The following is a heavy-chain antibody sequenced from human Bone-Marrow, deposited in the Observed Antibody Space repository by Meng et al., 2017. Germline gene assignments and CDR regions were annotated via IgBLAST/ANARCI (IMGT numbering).Heavy chain of an antibody. J-gene: IGHJ4*02. CDR2: INHSGST. CDR1: GGSFSGYY. D-gene: IGHD7-27*01. Sequence: SETLSLTCAVYGGSFSGYYWSWIRQPPGKGLEWIGEINHSGSTNYNPSLKSRVTISVDTSKNQFSLKLSSVTAAGTAVYYCARDKTGDSGWYFDYWGQGTLVTVSS. V-gene: IGHV4-34*01. CDR3: ARDKTGDSGWYFDY.